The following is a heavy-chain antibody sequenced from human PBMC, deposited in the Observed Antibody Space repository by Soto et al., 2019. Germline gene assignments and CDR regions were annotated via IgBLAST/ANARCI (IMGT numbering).Heavy chain of an antibody. V-gene: IGHV3-21*01. CDR3: ARVYYYDSSGFLI. J-gene: IGHJ4*02. D-gene: IGHD3-22*01. CDR1: GFTFSYYS. CDR2: ISSSSSYI. Sequence: ESLRLSCAASGFTFSYYSMNWVRQAPGKGLEWVSSISSSSSYIYYADSVKGRFTISRDNAKNSLYLQMNSLRAEDTAVYYCARVYYYDSSGFLIWGQGTLVTVPS.